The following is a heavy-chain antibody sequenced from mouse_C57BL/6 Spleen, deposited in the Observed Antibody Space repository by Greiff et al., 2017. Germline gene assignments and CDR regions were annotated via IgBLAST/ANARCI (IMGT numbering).Heavy chain of an antibody. CDR3: ARRHYYGSSGLDY. CDR1: GYSFTGYF. D-gene: IGHD1-1*01. Sequence: EVKLMESGPELVKPGDSVKISCKASGYSFTGYFMNWVMQSHGKSLEWIGRINPYNGDTFYNQKFKGKATLTVDKSSSTAHMELRSLTSKDSAVYYCARRHYYGSSGLDYWGQGTTLTVSS. V-gene: IGHV1-20*01. J-gene: IGHJ2*01. CDR2: INPYNGDT.